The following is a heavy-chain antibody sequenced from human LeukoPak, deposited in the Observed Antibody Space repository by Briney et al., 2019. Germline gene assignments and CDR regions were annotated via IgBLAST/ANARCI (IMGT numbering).Heavy chain of an antibody. D-gene: IGHD3-22*01. CDR2: ISYDGSNK. CDR1: GFTFSSYG. J-gene: IGHJ6*02. Sequence: GRSLRLSCAASGFTFSSYGMHWVRQAPGKGLEWVAVISYDGSNKYYADSVKGRFTISRDNSKNTLYLQMNSLRAEDTAVYYCARVSDSRALGYYGMDVWGQGTTVTVSS. CDR3: ARVSDSRALGYYGMDV. V-gene: IGHV3-30*03.